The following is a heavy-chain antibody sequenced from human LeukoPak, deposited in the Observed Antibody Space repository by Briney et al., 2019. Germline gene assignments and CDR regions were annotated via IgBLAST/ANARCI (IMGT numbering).Heavy chain of an antibody. J-gene: IGHJ3*02. Sequence: PSETLSLTCAVYGGSFSGYYWSWIRQPPGKGLEWIGEINHSGSTNYNPSLKSRVTISVDTSRNQFSLKVSSVTAADTAVYYCARGRRYTGRHDGSDIWGQGTMVTVSS. V-gene: IGHV4-34*01. CDR3: ARGRRYTGRHDGSDI. D-gene: IGHD1-26*01. CDR1: GGSFSGYY. CDR2: INHSGST.